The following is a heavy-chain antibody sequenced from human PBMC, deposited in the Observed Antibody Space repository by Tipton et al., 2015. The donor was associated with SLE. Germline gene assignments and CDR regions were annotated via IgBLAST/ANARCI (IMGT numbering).Heavy chain of an antibody. CDR3: AKEPRDSSGLVPFDI. CDR2: ISGIGGST. CDR1: GFTFSSYA. Sequence: SLRLSCAASGFTFSSYAMSWVRQATGQGLEWVSAISGIGGSTYYADSVKGRFTISRDNSKNTLYLQMNSLRAEDTAVYYCAKEPRDSSGLVPFDIWGQGTMVTVSS. V-gene: IGHV3-23*01. D-gene: IGHD3-22*01. J-gene: IGHJ3*02.